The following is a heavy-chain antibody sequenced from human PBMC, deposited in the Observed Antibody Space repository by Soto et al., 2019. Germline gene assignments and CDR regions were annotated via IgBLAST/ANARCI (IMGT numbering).Heavy chain of an antibody. CDR1: GFTFSSYS. V-gene: IGHV3-48*01. CDR3: VRHPERIAEIGWFDP. Sequence: GRSLRLSCGASGFTFSSYSMNWVRQAPGKGLEWVSYISSSSSTIYYADSVKGRFTISRDNAKNSLYLQMNSLRAEDTAVYYCVRHPERIAEIGWFDPWGQGTLVTVSS. D-gene: IGHD6-13*01. J-gene: IGHJ5*02. CDR2: ISSSSSTI.